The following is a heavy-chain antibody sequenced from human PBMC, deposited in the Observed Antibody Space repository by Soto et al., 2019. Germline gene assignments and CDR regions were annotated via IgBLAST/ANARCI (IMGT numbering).Heavy chain of an antibody. CDR3: ARDEVVGGIAAAGTHAFDI. V-gene: IGHV4-59*01. CDR2: IYYSGST. CDR1: GGSISSYY. J-gene: IGHJ3*02. D-gene: IGHD6-13*01. Sequence: SETLSLTCTVSGGSISSYYWSWIRQPPGKGLEWIGYIYYSGSTNYNPSLKSRVTISVDTSKNQFSLKLSSVTAADTAVYYCARDEVVGGIAAAGTHAFDIWGQGTMVTVSS.